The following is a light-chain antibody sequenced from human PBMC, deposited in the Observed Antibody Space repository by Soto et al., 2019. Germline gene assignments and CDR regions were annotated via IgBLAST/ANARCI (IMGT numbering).Light chain of an antibody. CDR3: QQRSNWPPWT. Sequence: EIVLTQSPGTLSLSPGERATLSCRASQSVNSFYLAWFQQKPGQAPRLLIYGASIRATGIPDRFSGSGSGTDFTLTISSLEPEDFAVYYCQQRSNWPPWTFGQGTKGDIK. J-gene: IGKJ1*01. V-gene: IGKV3D-20*02. CDR1: QSVNSFY. CDR2: GAS.